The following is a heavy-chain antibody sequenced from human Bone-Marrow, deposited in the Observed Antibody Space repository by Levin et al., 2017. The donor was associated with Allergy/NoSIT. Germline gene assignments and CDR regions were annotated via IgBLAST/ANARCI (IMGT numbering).Heavy chain of an antibody. CDR2: ISAHNGNT. J-gene: IGHJ6*03. CDR3: ARFVVVPATYYYLDV. CDR1: GYTFISFG. Sequence: ASVKVSCKASGYTFISFGVAWVRRAPGQGLEWMGWISAHNGNTNYARKFQGRVTMTTDKPTSTAYMELRSLRSDDTAVYYCARFVVVPATYYYLDVWGKGTTVTVSS. D-gene: IGHD2-2*01. V-gene: IGHV1-18*01.